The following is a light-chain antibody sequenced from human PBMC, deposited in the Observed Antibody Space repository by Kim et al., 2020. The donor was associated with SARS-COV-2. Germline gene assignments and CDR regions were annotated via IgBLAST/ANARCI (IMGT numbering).Light chain of an antibody. J-gene: IGLJ3*02. CDR2: QDN. CDR3: QAWDSVPVV. Sequence: SYELTQPPSVSVSPGQTASITCSGDELGTKYTYWYQQKPGQSPVVVIYQDNKRPSGIPERFSGSNSGNTATLPISETQAMDEADYYCQAWDSVPVVFGGG. CDR1: ELGTKY. V-gene: IGLV3-1*01.